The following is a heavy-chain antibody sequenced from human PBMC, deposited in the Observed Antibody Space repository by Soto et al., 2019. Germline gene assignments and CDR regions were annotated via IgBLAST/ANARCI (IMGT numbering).Heavy chain of an antibody. J-gene: IGHJ4*02. D-gene: IGHD4-17*01. CDR3: ARDYGDCFDF. Sequence: SETLSLTCTVSGGSISSYYWSWIRQPPGKGLEWIGYIYYTGSTNYNPSLKSRVTISVDTSKNQFSLNLSSVTAADTAVYYCARDYGDCFDFWGQGTLVTVS. V-gene: IGHV4-59*01. CDR1: GGSISSYY. CDR2: IYYTGST.